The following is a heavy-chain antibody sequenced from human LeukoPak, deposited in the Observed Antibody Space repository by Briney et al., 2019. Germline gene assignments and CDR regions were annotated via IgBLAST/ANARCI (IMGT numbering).Heavy chain of an antibody. CDR2: MNPNSGNT. CDR3: ANSIAYYYGMDV. Sequence: ASVKVSCKASGYTFTSYDINWVRQATGQGLGWMGWMNPNSGNTGYAQKFQGRVTMTRNTSISTVYMELSSLRSEDTAVYYCANSIAYYYGMDVWGQGTTVTVSS. J-gene: IGHJ6*02. V-gene: IGHV1-8*01. CDR1: GYTFTSYD. D-gene: IGHD2/OR15-2a*01.